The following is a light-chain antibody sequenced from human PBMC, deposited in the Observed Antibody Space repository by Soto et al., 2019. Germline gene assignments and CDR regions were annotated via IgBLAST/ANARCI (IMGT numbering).Light chain of an antibody. CDR2: DAA. J-gene: IGKJ5*01. Sequence: DVQMTQSPSTLSASVGDRVTITCRASQSISSWLAWYQQKSGKEANHLIYDAASLQSWVTSRFSGIESGTKFTLSISSLQPDDFATYYCQQYSNYPLTFGQGTRLEV. V-gene: IGKV1-5*01. CDR1: QSISSW. CDR3: QQYSNYPLT.